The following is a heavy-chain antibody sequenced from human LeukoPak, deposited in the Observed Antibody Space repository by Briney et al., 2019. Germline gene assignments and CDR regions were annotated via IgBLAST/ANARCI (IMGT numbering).Heavy chain of an antibody. CDR3: ARHFPAPNSYYYDSSGYYYGGYYYYYMDV. V-gene: IGHV5-51*01. Sequence: GESLKISCKGSGYSFTSYWIGWVRQMPGKGLEWMGIIYPGDSDTRYSPSFQGQVTISADKSISTAYLQWSSLKASDTAMYYCARHFPAPNSYYYDSSGYYYGGYYYYYMDVWGKGTTVTISS. CDR1: GYSFTSYW. D-gene: IGHD3-22*01. CDR2: IYPGDSDT. J-gene: IGHJ6*03.